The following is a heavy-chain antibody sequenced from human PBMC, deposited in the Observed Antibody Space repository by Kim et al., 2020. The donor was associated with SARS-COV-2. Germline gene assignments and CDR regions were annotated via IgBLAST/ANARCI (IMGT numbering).Heavy chain of an antibody. CDR2: ISGSGGST. J-gene: IGHJ3*02. CDR1: GFTFSSYA. V-gene: IGHV3-23*01. CDR3: AKDRRGYSYGSGAFDI. Sequence: GGSLRLSCAASGFTFSSYAMSWVRQAPGKGLEWVSAISGSGGSTYYADSVKGRFTISRDNSKNTLYLQMNSLRAEDTAVYYCAKDRRGYSYGSGAFDIWGQGTMVTVSS. D-gene: IGHD5-18*01.